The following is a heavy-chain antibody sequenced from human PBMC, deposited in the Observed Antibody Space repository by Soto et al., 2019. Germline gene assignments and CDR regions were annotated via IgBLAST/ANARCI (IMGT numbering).Heavy chain of an antibody. CDR2: FDPEDGET. V-gene: IGHV1-24*01. J-gene: IGHJ5*02. CDR3: ATHDGYYDSSGYYFST. Sequence: QVQLVQSGAEVKKPGASVKVSCKVSGYTLTELSMHWVRQAPGKGLEWMGGFDPEDGETIYAQKFQGRVTMTEDTSTDTAYMELSSLRSEDTAVYYCATHDGYYDSSGYYFSTWGQGTLVTVSS. CDR1: GYTLTELS. D-gene: IGHD3-22*01.